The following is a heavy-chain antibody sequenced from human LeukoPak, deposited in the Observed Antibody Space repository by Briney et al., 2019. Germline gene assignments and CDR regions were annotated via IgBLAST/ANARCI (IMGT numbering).Heavy chain of an antibody. V-gene: IGHV1-24*01. CDR2: FDPEDGET. CDR3: ATGTFLEWLLELRH. CDR1: GYTLTELS. J-gene: IGHJ4*02. Sequence: ASVKVSCKVSGYTLTELSMHWVRQAPGKGLEWMGGFDPEDGETIYAQKFQGRVTMTEDTSTDTAYMELSSLRSEDTAVYYCATGTFLEWLLELRHWGQGTLVTVSS. D-gene: IGHD3-3*01.